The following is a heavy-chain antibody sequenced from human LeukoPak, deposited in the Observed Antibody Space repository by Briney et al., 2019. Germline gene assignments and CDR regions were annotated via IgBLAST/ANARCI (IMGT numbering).Heavy chain of an antibody. CDR2: IKQDGGEI. V-gene: IGHV3-7*04. CDR1: GSTLSSYS. CDR3: ARSLLAAAGEFDY. J-gene: IGHJ4*02. Sequence: GGSLRLSCAVSGSTLSSYSMTWVRQAPGKGLEWVAYIKQDGGEIYYVDSVKGRFTISRDNAKNSLYLQMNSLRAEDTAVYYCARSLLAAAGEFDYWGQGTLVTVSS. D-gene: IGHD6-13*01.